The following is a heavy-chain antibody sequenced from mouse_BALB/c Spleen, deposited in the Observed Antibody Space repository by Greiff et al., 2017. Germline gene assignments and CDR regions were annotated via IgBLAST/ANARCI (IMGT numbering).Heavy chain of an antibody. D-gene: IGHD2-10*02. CDR2: IWAGGST. Sequence: VMLVESGPGLVAPSQSLSITCTVSGFSLTSYGVHWVRQPPGKGLEWLGVIWAGGSTNYNSALMSRLSISKDNSKSQVFLKMNSLQTDDTAMYYCARDRKYGNSYYAMDYWGQGTSVTVSS. J-gene: IGHJ4*01. CDR1: GFSLTSYG. CDR3: ARDRKYGNSYYAMDY. V-gene: IGHV2-9*02.